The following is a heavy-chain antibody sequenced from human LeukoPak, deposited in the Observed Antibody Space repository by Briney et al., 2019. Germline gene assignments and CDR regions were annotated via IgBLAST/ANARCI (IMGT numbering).Heavy chain of an antibody. D-gene: IGHD3-3*01. V-gene: IGHV1-46*01. Sequence: ASVKVSCKASRYTFTSYYMHWVRQAPGQGLEWMGMINPSGDNTNYAQRFRGRVTMTRDTSTGTVYIELSSLRSEDTAVYYCARDRFGQPYDFWSGYLDYWGQGTLVTVSS. J-gene: IGHJ4*02. CDR3: ARDRFGQPYDFWSGYLDY. CDR1: RYTFTSYY. CDR2: INPSGDNT.